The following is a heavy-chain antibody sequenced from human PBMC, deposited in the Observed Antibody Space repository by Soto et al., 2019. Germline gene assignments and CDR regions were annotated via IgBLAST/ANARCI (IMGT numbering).Heavy chain of an antibody. V-gene: IGHV3-21*01. CDR2: ISSSSSYI. CDR3: ARGPPGDYYDSSGYYDAFDI. CDR1: GFTFSSYS. J-gene: IGHJ3*02. Sequence: GGSLRFSCAASGFTFSSYSMNWVRQAPGKGLEWVSSISSSSSYIYYADSVKGRFTISRDNAKNSLYLQMNSLRAEDTAVYYCARGPPGDYYDSSGYYDAFDIWGQGTMVTVSS. D-gene: IGHD3-22*01.